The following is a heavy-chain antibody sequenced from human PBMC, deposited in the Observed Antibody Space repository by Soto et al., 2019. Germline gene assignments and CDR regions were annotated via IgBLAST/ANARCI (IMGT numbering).Heavy chain of an antibody. CDR2: IIPILGIA. CDR3: ARGRTDYGGNSPFQH. CDR1: GGTFSSYT. V-gene: IGHV1-69*02. J-gene: IGHJ1*01. Sequence: QVQLVQSGAEVKKPGSSVKVSCKASGGTFSSYTISWVRQAPGQGLEWMGRIIPILGIANYAQKFQGRVTITADKSTSRAYLELSSLRSEDTAVYYCARGRTDYGGNSPFQHWGQGTLVTVSS. D-gene: IGHD4-17*01.